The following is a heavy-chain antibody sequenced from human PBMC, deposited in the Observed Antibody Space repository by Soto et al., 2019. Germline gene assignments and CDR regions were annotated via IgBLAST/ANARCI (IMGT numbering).Heavy chain of an antibody. CDR1: GFTFSSYE. CDR2: ISSSGSTI. V-gene: IGHV3-48*03. CDR3: AREKLYYDILTGYLHYYGMDV. J-gene: IGHJ6*02. Sequence: LRLSCAASGFTFSSYEMNWVRQAPGKGLEWVSYISSSGSTIYYADSVKGRFTISRDNAKNSLYLQMNSLRAEDTAVYYCAREKLYYDILTGYLHYYGMDVWGQGTTVTVSS. D-gene: IGHD3-9*01.